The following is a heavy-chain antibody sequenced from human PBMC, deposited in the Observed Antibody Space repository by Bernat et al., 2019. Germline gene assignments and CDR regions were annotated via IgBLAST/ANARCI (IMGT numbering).Heavy chain of an antibody. Sequence: QLQLQESGPGLVKPSETLSLTCTVSGGSISSSSYYWGWIRQPPGKGLEWIGSIYYSGSTYYNPSLKSRVTISVDTSRSQFSLERGSVTAADTAVYYCARRATGTTYYYYGMDVWGGGAAVAVSS. CDR2: IYYSGST. CDR1: GGSISSSSYY. D-gene: IGHD1-7*01. CDR3: ARRATGTTYYYYGMDV. V-gene: IGHV4-39*01. J-gene: IGHJ6*04.